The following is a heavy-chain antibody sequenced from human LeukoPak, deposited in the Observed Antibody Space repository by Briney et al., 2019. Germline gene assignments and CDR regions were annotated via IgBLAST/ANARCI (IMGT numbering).Heavy chain of an antibody. CDR1: GYTFTSYG. CDR3: ARAGRHSGYDPLDY. V-gene: IGHV1-18*01. Sequence: ASVTVSCKASGYTFTSYGISWVRQAPGQGLEGMGWISAYNGNTNYAQKLQGRVTMTTDTSTSTAYMELSSLRSEDTAVYYCARAGRHSGYDPLDYWGQGTLVTVSS. CDR2: ISAYNGNT. D-gene: IGHD5-12*01. J-gene: IGHJ4*02.